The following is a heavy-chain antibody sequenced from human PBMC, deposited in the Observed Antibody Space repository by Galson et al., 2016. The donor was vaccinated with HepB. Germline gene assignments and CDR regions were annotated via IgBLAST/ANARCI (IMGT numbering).Heavy chain of an antibody. J-gene: IGHJ3*02. CDR3: AGPDYWNDNHDSFDI. CDR2: ISLRGSGST. Sequence: SETLSLTCTVSGGSISGHYWSWIRQPPGKGLEWIGFISLRGSGSTSYNPSLKSRVTISGDTSKNQISLRLRPGIASDTAVYYFAGPDYWNDNHDSFDIWGQGTRVTVSS. CDR1: GGSISGHY. V-gene: IGHV4-59*11. D-gene: IGHD3/OR15-3a*01.